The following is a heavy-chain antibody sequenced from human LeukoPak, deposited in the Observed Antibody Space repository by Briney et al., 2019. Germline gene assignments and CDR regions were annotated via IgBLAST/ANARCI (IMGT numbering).Heavy chain of an antibody. CDR2: IYYSGST. J-gene: IGHJ3*02. CDR1: GGSISSYY. CDR3: ARWIVSSSDAFDI. D-gene: IGHD6-6*01. V-gene: IGHV4-59*01. Sequence: SETLSLTCTVSGGSISSYYWSWIRQPPGKGLEWIGYIYYSGSTNYNPSLKSRVTISVDTSKNQFSLKLSSVTAADTAVYYCARWIVSSSDAFDIWGQGTMVTVS.